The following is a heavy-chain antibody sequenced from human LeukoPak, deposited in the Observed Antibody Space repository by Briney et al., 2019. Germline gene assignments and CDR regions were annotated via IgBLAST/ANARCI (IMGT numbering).Heavy chain of an antibody. CDR3: ARDLYYGSGSYYHDY. J-gene: IGHJ4*02. Sequence: GGSLRLSCAASGFTISSYEMNWVRQAPGKGLEWVSYISSSGSTIYYADSVKGRFTISRDNAKNSLYLQMNSLRAEDTAVYYCARDLYYGSGSYYHDYWGQGTLVTVSS. V-gene: IGHV3-48*03. D-gene: IGHD3-10*01. CDR1: GFTISSYE. CDR2: ISSSGSTI.